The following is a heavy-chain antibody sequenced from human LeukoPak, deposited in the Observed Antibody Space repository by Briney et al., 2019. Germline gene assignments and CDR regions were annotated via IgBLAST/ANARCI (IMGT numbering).Heavy chain of an antibody. J-gene: IGHJ5*02. CDR2: INHSGST. CDR1: GGSFSGYY. D-gene: IGHD2-2*01. Sequence: SETLSLTCAVYGGSFSGYYWSWIRQPPGKGLEWIGEINHSGSTNYNPSLKSRVTISVDTSKNQSSLKLSSVTAADTTVYYCARGRRRGYCSSTSCRKNWFDPWGQGTLVTVSS. CDR3: ARGRRRGYCSSTSCRKNWFDP. V-gene: IGHV4-34*01.